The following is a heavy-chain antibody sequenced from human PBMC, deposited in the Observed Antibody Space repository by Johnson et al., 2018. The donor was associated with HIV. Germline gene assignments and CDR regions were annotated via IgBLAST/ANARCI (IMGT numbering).Heavy chain of an antibody. CDR2: LSCDGMMK. Sequence: QVHLVESRVVSVQPGRSLRLPCAASGFSFSSYAMPWVRQVPGEGLERVAVLSCDGMMKYSADSVKGRFTISRDNSKNTVYLQMNRLRAEATAVYYCANFRGDYAPFESWGQGTTVTACS. D-gene: IGHD3-16*01. CDR3: ANFRGDYAPFES. J-gene: IGHJ3*02. V-gene: IGHV3-30*04. CDR1: GFSFSSYA.